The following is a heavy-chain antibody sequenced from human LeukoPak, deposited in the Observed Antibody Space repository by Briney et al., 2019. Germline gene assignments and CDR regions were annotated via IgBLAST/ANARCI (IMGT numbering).Heavy chain of an antibody. V-gene: IGHV3-13*01. CDR2: IGTEDDT. J-gene: IGHJ2*01. CDR1: GFTLMNYD. CDR3: ARGRFVLVPSLERWYFDL. D-gene: IGHD2-8*02. Sequence: PGGSLRFSCTASGFTLMNYDMHWVRQTTEKGLEWVSGIGTEDDTFYPDSVKGRFTISRENAKNSFYLQMNSLRAGDTAVYYCARGRFVLVPSLERWYFDLWGRGTLVTVSS.